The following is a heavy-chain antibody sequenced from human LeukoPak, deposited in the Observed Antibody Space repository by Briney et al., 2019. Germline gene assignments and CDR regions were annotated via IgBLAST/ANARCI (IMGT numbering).Heavy chain of an antibody. D-gene: IGHD2-15*01. Sequence: ASVKVSCKASGYTFTSYGISWVRQAPGQGLEWMGWISAYNGNTNYAQKLQGRVTMTTDTSTSTAYMELRSLRSDDTAVYYCASSYCSGGSCLPSPWGQGTLVTVSS. J-gene: IGHJ5*02. CDR2: ISAYNGNT. CDR3: ASSYCSGGSCLPSP. CDR1: GYTFTSYG. V-gene: IGHV1-18*01.